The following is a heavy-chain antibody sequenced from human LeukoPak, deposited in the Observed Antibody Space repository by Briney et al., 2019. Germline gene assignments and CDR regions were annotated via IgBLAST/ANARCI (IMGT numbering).Heavy chain of an antibody. CDR2: IYYSGST. V-gene: IGHV4-59*12. CDR3: ARSDCSSTSCLNP. D-gene: IGHD2-2*01. Sequence: SETLSLTCTVSGGSISSYYWSWIRQPPGKGLEWIGYIYYSGSTNYNPSLKSRVTISVDTSKNQFSLKLSSVTAADTAVYYCARSDCSSTSCLNPWGQGTLVTVSS. CDR1: GGSISSYY. J-gene: IGHJ5*02.